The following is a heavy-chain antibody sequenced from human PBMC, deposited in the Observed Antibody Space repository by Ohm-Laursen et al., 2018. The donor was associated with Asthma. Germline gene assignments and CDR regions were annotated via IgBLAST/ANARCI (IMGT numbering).Heavy chain of an antibody. CDR3: ATRDISYYYDSSGIMLN. V-gene: IGHV3-48*01. D-gene: IGHD3-22*01. J-gene: IGHJ4*02. CDR2: ISSSSSTI. CDR1: GFTFSSYS. Sequence: SLRLSCTASGFTFSSYSMNWVRQAPGKGLEWVSYISSSSSTIYYADSVKGRFTISRDNAKNSLYLQMNNLRAEDTAVYYCATRDISYYYDSSGIMLNWGQGTLVTVSS.